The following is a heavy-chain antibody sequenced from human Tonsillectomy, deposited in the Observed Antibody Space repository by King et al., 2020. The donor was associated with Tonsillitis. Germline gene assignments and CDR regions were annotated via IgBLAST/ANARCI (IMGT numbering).Heavy chain of an antibody. CDR1: GFTFSSHA. CDR3: ARDLRCYNNYYYYGMDV. V-gene: IGHV3-30-3*01. CDR2: ISYDGSNK. J-gene: IGHJ6*02. D-gene: IGHD4/OR15-4a*01. Sequence: VQLVESGGGVVQPGRSLRLSCAASGFTFSSHAMHWVRQAPGKGLEWVAVISYDGSNKYYADSVKGRFTISRDNSKNTLYLQMNSLRVEDTAVFHCARDLRCYNNYYYYGMDVWGQGTTVTVSS.